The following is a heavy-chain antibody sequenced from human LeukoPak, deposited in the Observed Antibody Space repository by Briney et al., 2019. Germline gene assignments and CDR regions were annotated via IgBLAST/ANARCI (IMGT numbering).Heavy chain of an antibody. Sequence: WETLSLTCAVSGGSISADHWNWIRQPPGKGLEWIGYVYYSGSTNYNPYLKSRVTISVDTSKTPFSLKLSSVAAADTAVYYCARGGADIVVVVAATGPRGGAFDIWGPGTMVTVSS. V-gene: IGHV4-59*01. J-gene: IGHJ3*02. CDR1: GGSISADH. CDR3: ARGGADIVVVVAATGPRGGAFDI. CDR2: VYYSGST. D-gene: IGHD2-15*01.